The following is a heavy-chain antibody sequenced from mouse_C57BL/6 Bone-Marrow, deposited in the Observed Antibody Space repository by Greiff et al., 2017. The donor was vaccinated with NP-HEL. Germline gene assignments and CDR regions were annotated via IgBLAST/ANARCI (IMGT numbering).Heavy chain of an antibody. CDR3: ARDRTGTAMDY. V-gene: IGHV5-4*01. D-gene: IGHD4-1*01. CDR1: GFTFSSYA. J-gene: IGHJ4*01. Sequence: EVQLVESGGGLVKPGGSLKLSCAASGFTFSSYAMSWVRQTPEKRLEWVATISDGGSYTYYPDNVKGRFTISRDNAKNNLFLQMSHLKSEDTAMYYCARDRTGTAMDYWGQGTSVTVSS. CDR2: ISDGGSYT.